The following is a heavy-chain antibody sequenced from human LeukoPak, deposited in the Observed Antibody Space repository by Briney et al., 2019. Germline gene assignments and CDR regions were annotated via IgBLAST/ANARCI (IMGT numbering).Heavy chain of an antibody. V-gene: IGHV1-18*01. CDR1: GYTFTSYG. CDR3: AREWEDCSGGSCYPEFDY. CDR2: ISAYNGNT. Sequence: ASVKVSRKASGYTFTSYGISWVRQAPGQGLEWMGWISAYNGNTNYAQKLQGRVTMTTDTSTSTAYMELRSLRSDDTAVYYCAREWEDCSGGSCYPEFDYWGQGTLVTVSS. D-gene: IGHD2-15*01. J-gene: IGHJ4*02.